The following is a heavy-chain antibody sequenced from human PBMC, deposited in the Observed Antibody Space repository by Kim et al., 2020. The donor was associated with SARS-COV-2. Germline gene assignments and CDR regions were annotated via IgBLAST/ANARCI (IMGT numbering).Heavy chain of an antibody. J-gene: IGHJ4*02. V-gene: IGHV3-11*01. Sequence: YYADAVKDRFTTSRDNAKNSLYLQMNSLRAEDTAVYYCARELVGAYDPGWGQGTLVTVSS. CDR3: ARELVGAYDPG. D-gene: IGHD1-26*01.